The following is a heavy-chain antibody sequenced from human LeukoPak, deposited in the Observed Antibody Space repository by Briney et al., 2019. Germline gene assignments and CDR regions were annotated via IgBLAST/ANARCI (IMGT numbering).Heavy chain of an antibody. CDR1: GFTFSSYA. J-gene: IGHJ4*02. CDR2: ISYAGSNK. Sequence: GRSLRLSCAASGFTFSSYAMHWVRQAPGKGLEWVAVISYAGSNKYYADSVKGRFTISRDNSKNTLYLQMNSLRAEDTAVYYCARGSARDDYVWGSYPLLSYFDYWGQGTLVTVSS. V-gene: IGHV3-30*04. D-gene: IGHD3-16*02. CDR3: ARGSARDDYVWGSYPLLSYFDY.